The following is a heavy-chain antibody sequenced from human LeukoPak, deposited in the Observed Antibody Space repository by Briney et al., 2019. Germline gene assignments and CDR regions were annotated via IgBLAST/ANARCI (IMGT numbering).Heavy chain of an antibody. CDR2: IYYSGST. CDR1: GGSISSYY. CDR3: ARRRRMVGATDYFDY. D-gene: IGHD1-26*01. Sequence: SETLSLTCTVSGGSISSYYWSWIRQPPGKGLEWIGYIYYSGSTNYNPSPKSRVTISVDTSKNQFSLKLSSVTAADTAVYYCARRRRMVGATDYFDYWGQGTLVTVSS. V-gene: IGHV4-59*08. J-gene: IGHJ4*02.